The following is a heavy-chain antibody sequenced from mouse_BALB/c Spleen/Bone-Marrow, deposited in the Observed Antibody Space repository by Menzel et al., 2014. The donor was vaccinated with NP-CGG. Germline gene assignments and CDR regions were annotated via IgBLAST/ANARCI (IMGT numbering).Heavy chain of an antibody. J-gene: IGHJ1*01. D-gene: IGHD2-4*01. CDR2: IDPSDSYT. Sequence: QVHVKQSGAELVKPGALVKLSCKASGYTFTSYWMHWVKQRPGQGLEWIGEIDPSDSYTNYNQKFKGKATLTVDKSSSTAYMQLSSLTSEDSAVYYCARSRGYYDYWYFDVWGAGTTVTVSS. CDR3: ARSRGYYDYWYFDV. CDR1: GYTFTSYW. V-gene: IGHV1-69*02.